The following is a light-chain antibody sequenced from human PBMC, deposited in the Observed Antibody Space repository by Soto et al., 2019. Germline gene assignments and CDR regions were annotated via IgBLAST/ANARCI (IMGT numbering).Light chain of an antibody. J-gene: IGKJ1*01. CDR2: GAS. Sequence: IVLTQSPGTLSLSPGERATLSCRASQSVSNTYLAWYQQKRGQAPRLLISGASRMSTGIPDRFSGSGSGTDFALGITRLEPEDFAVYYCQHYGSSPQTFGRGTKVEIK. V-gene: IGKV3-20*01. CDR3: QHYGSSPQT. CDR1: QSVSNTY.